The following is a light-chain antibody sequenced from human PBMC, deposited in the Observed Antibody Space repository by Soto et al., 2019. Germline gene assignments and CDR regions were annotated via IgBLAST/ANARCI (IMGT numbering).Light chain of an antibody. V-gene: IGKV4-1*01. Sequence: DIVMTQSPDSLAVSLGERATINCKSSQSVLYSSNNRNYLAWYQLKPGQPPKLLVYWASTRESGVPDRFSGSGSGTDFTLTISSLQAEDVAVYYCQQHYDVPRITFGQGTRLES. CDR2: WAS. CDR3: QQHYDVPRIT. CDR1: QSVLYSSNNRNY. J-gene: IGKJ5*01.